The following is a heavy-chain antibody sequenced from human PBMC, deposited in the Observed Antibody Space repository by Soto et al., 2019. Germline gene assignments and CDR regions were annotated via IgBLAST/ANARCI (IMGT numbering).Heavy chain of an antibody. V-gene: IGHV3-21*01. CDR2: ISSSSSYI. CDR1: GFTFSSYS. J-gene: IGHJ3*02. D-gene: IGHD6-13*01. Sequence: PXGSLRLSCSAAGFTFSSYSMNWVRQAPGRGLEWVSSISSSSSYIYYADSVKGRFTISRDNAKNSLYLQMNSLRAEDTAVYYCAREGPRLAAAGGAFDTWGQGTMVTVSS. CDR3: AREGPRLAAAGGAFDT.